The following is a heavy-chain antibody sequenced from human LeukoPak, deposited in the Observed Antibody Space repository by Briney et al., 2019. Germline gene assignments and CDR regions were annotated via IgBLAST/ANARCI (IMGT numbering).Heavy chain of an antibody. V-gene: IGHV4-61*01. Sequence: SETLSLTCTVSGGSISSSSYYWSWIRQPPGKGLEWIGYIYYSGSTNYNPSLKSRVTISVDTSKNQFSLKLSSVTAADTAVYYCARDRIRFLDTGSYYYYYGMDVWGQGTTVTVSS. D-gene: IGHD3-3*01. CDR1: GGSISSSSYY. CDR3: ARDRIRFLDTGSYYYYYGMDV. CDR2: IYYSGST. J-gene: IGHJ6*02.